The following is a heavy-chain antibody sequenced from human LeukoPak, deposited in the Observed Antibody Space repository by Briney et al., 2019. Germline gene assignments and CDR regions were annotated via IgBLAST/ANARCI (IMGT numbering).Heavy chain of an antibody. V-gene: IGHV3-13*01. CDR2: IGTAGDT. CDR1: GFTFSSYD. J-gene: IGHJ3*02. D-gene: IGHD3-22*01. Sequence: GGSLRLSCAASGFTFSSYDMHWVGQATGKGLEWVSAIGTAGDTYYPGSVKGRFTISRENAKNSLYLQMNSLRAGDTAVYYCAREGGVDSSGYSDAFDIWGQGTMVTVSS. CDR3: AREGGVDSSGYSDAFDI.